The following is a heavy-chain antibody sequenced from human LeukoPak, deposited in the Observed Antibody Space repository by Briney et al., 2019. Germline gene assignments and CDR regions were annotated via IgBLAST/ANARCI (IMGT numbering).Heavy chain of an antibody. CDR1: GGSISSYY. Sequence: SETLSLTCTVSGGSISSYYWSWIRQPPGKGLEWIGYIYYSGSTNYNPSLKSRVTMSLDTSKNQFSLKLSSVTAADTAVYYCASEFYYDSSGYYSLVYWGQGTLVTVSS. J-gene: IGHJ4*02. V-gene: IGHV4-59*12. CDR2: IYYSGST. CDR3: ASEFYYDSSGYYSLVY. D-gene: IGHD3-22*01.